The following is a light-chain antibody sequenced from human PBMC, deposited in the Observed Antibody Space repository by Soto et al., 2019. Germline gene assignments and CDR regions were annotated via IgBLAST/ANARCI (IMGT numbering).Light chain of an antibody. CDR1: SSDVGGYNY. J-gene: IGLJ1*01. CDR2: DVT. CDR3: SSYTSSSTLYV. V-gene: IGLV2-14*01. Sequence: QSALTQPASVSESPGQSITISCTGTSSDVGGYNYVSWYQQHPGKVPKLMIYDVTSRPSGVSNRFSGSKSGNTASLTISGLQAEDEADYYCSSYTSSSTLYVFGTGTKVTVL.